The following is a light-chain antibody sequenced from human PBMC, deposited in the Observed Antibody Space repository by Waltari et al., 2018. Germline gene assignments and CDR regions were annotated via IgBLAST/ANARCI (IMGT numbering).Light chain of an antibody. CDR2: EAS. CDR1: QSIGSS. Sequence: DIQMTQSPSTLSASVGDRVPITCRASQSIGSSLAWYQQKPGKAPKVVIYEASSLESGGPSRCSGSGSGTEFTLTISSLQPDDVATYYCQQCNSYLLTFGGGTKVEIK. CDR3: QQCNSYLLT. V-gene: IGKV1-5*03. J-gene: IGKJ4*01.